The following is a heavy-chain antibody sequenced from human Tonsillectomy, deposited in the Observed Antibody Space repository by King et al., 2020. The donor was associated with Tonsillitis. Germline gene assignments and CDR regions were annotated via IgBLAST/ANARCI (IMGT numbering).Heavy chain of an antibody. J-gene: IGHJ5*02. CDR3: ARAEPGISAAGLFDP. D-gene: IGHD6-13*01. V-gene: IGHV4-30-2*01. CDR1: GGSISSGGYS. CDR2: IYHSGST. Sequence: QLQESGSGLVKPSQTLSLTCAVSGGSISSGGYSWSWIRQPPGKGLEWIGYIYHSGSTYYNPSLKSRVTISVDRSKKQFSLKLSSVTAADTAVYYCARAEPGISAAGLFDPLGQGTLVTVSS.